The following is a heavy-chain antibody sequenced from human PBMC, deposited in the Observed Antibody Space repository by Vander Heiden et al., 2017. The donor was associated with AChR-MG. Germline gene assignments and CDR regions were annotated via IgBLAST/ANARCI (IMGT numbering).Heavy chain of an antibody. Sequence: QVQLVESGGGVVQPGGSLRLSCAASGFTFSSYGMPWVRQAPGKGLEWVAFIRYDGSNKYYADSVKGRFTISRDNSKNTLYLQMNSLRAEDTAVYYCAKDFSTTYYYGSGSNYWGQGTLVTVSS. CDR1: GFTFSSYG. J-gene: IGHJ4*02. CDR3: AKDFSTTYYYGSGSNY. CDR2: IRYDGSNK. V-gene: IGHV3-30*02. D-gene: IGHD3-10*01.